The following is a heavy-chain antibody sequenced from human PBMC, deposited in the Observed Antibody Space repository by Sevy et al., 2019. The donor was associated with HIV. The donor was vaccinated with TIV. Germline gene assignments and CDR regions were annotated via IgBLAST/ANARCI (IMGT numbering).Heavy chain of an antibody. CDR2: ISPFNNKT. CDR3: ARDRVHDWGEGWFDP. J-gene: IGHJ5*02. Sequence: ASVKVSCKASGYTFSNYGISWVRQAPGQGLEWMGWISPFNNKTNYAQKFQGRDSLTSDTSATTAYMEVTSLRSDDTAVYYCARDRVHDWGEGWFDPWGQGTLVTVSS. D-gene: IGHD2-21*01. CDR1: GYTFSNYG. V-gene: IGHV1-18*01.